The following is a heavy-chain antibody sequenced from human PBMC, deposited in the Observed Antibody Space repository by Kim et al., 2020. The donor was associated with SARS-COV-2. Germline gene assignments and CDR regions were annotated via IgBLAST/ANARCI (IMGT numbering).Heavy chain of an antibody. Sequence: GGSLRLSCVASGVSFTNAWMSWVRQAPGKGLEWVGRIISEAAGGTTAYAAPVRGRSTTSRDYSKNTAYLDMDSLKTEDTAVYYCTTDPGDA. CDR2: IISEAAGGTT. CDR3: TTDPGDA. CDR1: GVSFTNAW. V-gene: IGHV3-15*01. J-gene: IGHJ3*01.